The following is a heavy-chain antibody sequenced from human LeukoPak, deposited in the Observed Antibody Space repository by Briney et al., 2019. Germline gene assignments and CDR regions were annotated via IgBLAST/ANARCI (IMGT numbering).Heavy chain of an antibody. CDR2: IWYDGSNK. CDR1: GFTFSSYG. D-gene: IGHD2-15*01. V-gene: IGHV3-33*01. J-gene: IGHJ4*02. Sequence: GGSLRLSCAASGFTFSSYGMHWVRQAPGKGLEWVAVIWYDGSNKYYADSVKGRFTISRDNARNTLYLQMNSLRAEDTAVYYCARGGPIYCSGDSCYPGDYWGQGTLVTVSS. CDR3: ARGGPIYCSGDSCYPGDY.